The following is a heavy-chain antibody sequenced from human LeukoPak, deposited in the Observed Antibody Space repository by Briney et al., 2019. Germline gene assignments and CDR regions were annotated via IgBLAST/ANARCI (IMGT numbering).Heavy chain of an antibody. J-gene: IGHJ4*02. V-gene: IGHV4-39*01. CDR1: GGSISSSSYY. D-gene: IGHD2-15*01. CDR3: ARHVGGGTWKFDY. CDR2: TYYSGTT. Sequence: PSETLSLTCTVSGGSISSSSYYWVWIRKPPGKGLEWIGSTYYSGTTYYTPSLKSRVTISVDTSKNQFSLRLSSVTAADTGVYYCARHVGGGTWKFDYWGQGTLVTVSS.